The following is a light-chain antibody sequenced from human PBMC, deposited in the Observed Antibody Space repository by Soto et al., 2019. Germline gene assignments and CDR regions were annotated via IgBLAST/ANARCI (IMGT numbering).Light chain of an antibody. CDR3: QVWDNNGGHNYV. CDR1: NIGIYS. J-gene: IGLJ1*01. V-gene: IGLV3-21*02. Sequence: SYELTQPPSVSVAPGQTARITCGGNNIGIYSVHWYQQRPGQAPVLVVYGGSDRPSGIPERFSGSNSGNTATLTIGRVEAADEADYYCQVWDNNGGHNYVFETGTKVTVL. CDR2: GGS.